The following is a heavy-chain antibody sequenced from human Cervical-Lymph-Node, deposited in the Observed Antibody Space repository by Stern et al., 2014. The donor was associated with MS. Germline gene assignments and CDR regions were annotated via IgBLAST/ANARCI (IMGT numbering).Heavy chain of an antibody. J-gene: IGHJ3*01. D-gene: IGHD3-22*01. Sequence: EVQLVESGGGLVKPGGSLRLSCAASGFSFSKAWMSWVRQAPGKGLEWVGRIKSKTDGGTTDHAAPVKGRFTISRDDSKNTLYLQMNSLKTEDTAVYYCTTGTVGPVVVLTHADDFDVWGQGTMVIVSS. CDR1: GFSFSKAW. CDR2: IKSKTDGGTT. V-gene: IGHV3-15*01. CDR3: TTGTVGPVVVLTHADDFDV.